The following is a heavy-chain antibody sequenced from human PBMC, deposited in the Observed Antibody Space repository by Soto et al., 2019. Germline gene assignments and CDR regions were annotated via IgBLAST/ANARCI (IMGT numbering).Heavy chain of an antibody. J-gene: IGHJ4*02. CDR2: ISPSTGNT. CDR3: AKRGSHSYFDY. Sequence: GGSLRLSCAASEFTFSSYAMTWVRLAPGKGLEWVSSISPSTGNTYYADSVKGRFTISRDDPKNTLHLQMNSLRADDTAVYYCAKRGSHSYFDYWGQGTLVTVSS. V-gene: IGHV3-23*01. CDR1: EFTFSSYA. D-gene: IGHD1-26*01.